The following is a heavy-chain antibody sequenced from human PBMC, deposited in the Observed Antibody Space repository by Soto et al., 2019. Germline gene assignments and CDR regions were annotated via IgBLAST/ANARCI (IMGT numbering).Heavy chain of an antibody. CDR1: GFTFSTYA. V-gene: IGHV3-30-3*01. D-gene: IGHD3-9*01. J-gene: IGHJ6*02. CDR2: ISSDGSIT. Sequence: GALRLSCVASGFTFSTYALHWVRQAPGKGPEWVALISSDGSITFYADSVRGRFTISRDNSKNTLYLQMNSLRAEDTAVYYCARDGARYFDWHPDYYYHGMDVWGQGTTVTVSS. CDR3: ARDGARYFDWHPDYYYHGMDV.